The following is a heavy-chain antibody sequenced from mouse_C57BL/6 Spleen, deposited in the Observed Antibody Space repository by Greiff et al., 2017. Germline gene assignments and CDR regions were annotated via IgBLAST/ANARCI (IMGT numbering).Heavy chain of an antibody. CDR3: ARGEGYYGNYGYFDY. CDR1: GYTFTDYY. J-gene: IGHJ2*01. CDR2: INPNNGGT. V-gene: IGHV1-26*01. Sequence: VQLQQSGPELVKPGASVKISCKASGYTFTDYYMNWVKQSHGKSLEWIGDINPNNGGTSYNQKFKGKATLTVDKSSSTAYMELRSLTSEDSAVYYCARGEGYYGNYGYFDYWGQGTTLTVSS. D-gene: IGHD2-1*01.